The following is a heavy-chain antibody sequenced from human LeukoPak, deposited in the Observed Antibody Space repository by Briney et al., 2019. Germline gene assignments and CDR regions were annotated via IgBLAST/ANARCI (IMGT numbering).Heavy chain of an antibody. V-gene: IGHV3-23*01. J-gene: IGHJ3*01. CDR2: ISGSGRST. D-gene: IGHD2/OR15-2a*01. CDR1: GFTFSSYA. CDR3: AILSGYRVFYAFLL. Sequence: GGSLRLSCAASGFTFSSYAMSWVRQAPGKGLEWVSAISGSGRSTYYADSVKGRFSISRDNSNNTLFLHVNKLRAEDTGVYYRAILSGYRVFYAFLLWVQRGMATDSS.